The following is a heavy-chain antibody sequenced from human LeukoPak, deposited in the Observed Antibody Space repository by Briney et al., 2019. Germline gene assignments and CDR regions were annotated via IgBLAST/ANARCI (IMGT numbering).Heavy chain of an antibody. CDR2: INPNSGGT. CDR3: ARDPGDYGGNRFDY. D-gene: IGHD4-23*01. Sequence: ASVKVSCKASGYTFTGYYLHWVRQAPGQGLEWMGWINPNSGGTNYAQKFQGRVTMTRDTSISTAYMELGRLRSDDTAVYYCARDPGDYGGNRFDYWGQGTLVTISS. J-gene: IGHJ4*02. V-gene: IGHV1-2*02. CDR1: GYTFTGYY.